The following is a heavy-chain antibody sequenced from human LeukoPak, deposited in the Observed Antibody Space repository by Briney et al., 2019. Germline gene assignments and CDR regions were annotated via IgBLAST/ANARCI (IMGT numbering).Heavy chain of an antibody. CDR2: ISSSGSTI. J-gene: IGHJ6*03. CDR3: ARGEVAAAGEGKLLELYYYYYMDV. V-gene: IGHV3-11*04. D-gene: IGHD6-13*01. Sequence: PGGSLRLSCAASGFTFSDYYMSWIRQAPGKGLEWVSYISSSGSTIYYADSVKGRFTISRDNAKNSLYLQMNSLRAEDTAVYYCARGEVAAAGEGKLLELYYYYYMDVWGKGTTVTVSS. CDR1: GFTFSDYY.